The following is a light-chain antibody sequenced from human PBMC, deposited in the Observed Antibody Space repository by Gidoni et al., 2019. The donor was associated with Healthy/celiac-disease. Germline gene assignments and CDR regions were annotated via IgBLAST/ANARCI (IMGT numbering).Light chain of an antibody. Sequence: QLVLTQSPSASAPLGASVKLTCTLSSGHSSYAIAWHQQQPEKGPRYLMKLNSDGSHSKGDGIPDRFSGSSSGAERYLTISSLQSEDEADYYCQTWGTGSGVFGGGTKLTVL. CDR2: LNSDGSH. V-gene: IGLV4-69*01. CDR1: SGHSSYA. J-gene: IGLJ3*02. CDR3: QTWGTGSGV.